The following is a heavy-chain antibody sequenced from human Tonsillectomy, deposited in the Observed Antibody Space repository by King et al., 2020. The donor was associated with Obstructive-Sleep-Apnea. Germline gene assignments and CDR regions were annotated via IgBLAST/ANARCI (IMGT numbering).Heavy chain of an antibody. J-gene: IGHJ4*02. V-gene: IGHV3-30*04. CDR1: GFSFSSFA. D-gene: IGHD3-3*01. Sequence: VQLVESGGGVVQPGRSLRLSCAASGFSFSSFAMHWVRQAPGKGLEWVAVISYDGSNQYYVDSVKGRFTISRDNSKNTLYLQMNSLRAEDTAVYYCAREYWSGYSTAFDYWGQGTLVTVSS. CDR3: AREYWSGYSTAFDY. CDR2: ISYDGSNQ.